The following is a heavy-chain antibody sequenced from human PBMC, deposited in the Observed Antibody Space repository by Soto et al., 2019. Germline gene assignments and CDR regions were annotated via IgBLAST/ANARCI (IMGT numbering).Heavy chain of an antibody. D-gene: IGHD1-26*01. CDR3: ASGSYYSFDY. J-gene: IGHJ4*02. CDR2: ISYDGSNK. CDR1: GFTFSSYA. V-gene: IGHV3-30-3*01. Sequence: QVQLVESGGGVVQSGRSLRLSCAASGFTFSSYAMHWVRQAPGKGLEWVAVISYDGSNKYYADSVKGRFTISRDNSKNTLYLQMNSLRAEDTAVYYCASGSYYSFDYWGQGTLVTVSS.